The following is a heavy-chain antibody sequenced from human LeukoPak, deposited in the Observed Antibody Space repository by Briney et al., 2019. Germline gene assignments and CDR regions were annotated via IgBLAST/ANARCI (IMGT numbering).Heavy chain of an antibody. D-gene: IGHD4-23*01. CDR3: AKTVVTLDWYFDL. CDR2: FYTSGTT. V-gene: IGHV4-4*07. J-gene: IGHJ2*01. Sequence: SETLSLTCSVSGGSISSYSWNWIRQPAGKGLEWIGRFYTSGTTNYNPSLKSRVTMSIDTSKNQVSLKMRSVTAADTAVYYCAKTVVTLDWYFDLWGRGTLVSVSS. CDR1: GGSISSYS.